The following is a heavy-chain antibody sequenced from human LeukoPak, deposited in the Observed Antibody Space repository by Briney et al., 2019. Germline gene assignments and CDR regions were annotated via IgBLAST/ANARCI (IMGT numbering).Heavy chain of an antibody. J-gene: IGHJ5*02. D-gene: IGHD1-26*01. V-gene: IGHV5-51*01. Sequence: HGESLKISCKGSGYSFTSYWIGWVRQMPGKGLEWMGIIYPGDSDTRYSPSFQGQVTISADKSISTAYLQWGSLKASDTAMYYCAMTFSGSYYGPTNNWFDPWGQGTLVTVSS. CDR3: AMTFSGSYYGPTNNWFDP. CDR1: GYSFTSYW. CDR2: IYPGDSDT.